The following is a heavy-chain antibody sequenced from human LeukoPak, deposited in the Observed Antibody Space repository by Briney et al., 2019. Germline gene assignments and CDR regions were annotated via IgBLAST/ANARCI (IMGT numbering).Heavy chain of an antibody. CDR1: GYTFTGYY. J-gene: IGHJ3*02. CDR3: ASLAAPYCSSTSCYRSPTDAFDI. V-gene: IGHV1-2*02. Sequence: GASVKVSCTASGYTFTGYYMHWVRQAPGQGLEWMGWINPNSGGTNYAQKFQGRVTMTRDTSISTAYMELSRLRSDDTAVYYCASLAAPYCSSTSCYRSPTDAFDIWGQGTMVTVSS. CDR2: INPNSGGT. D-gene: IGHD2-2*01.